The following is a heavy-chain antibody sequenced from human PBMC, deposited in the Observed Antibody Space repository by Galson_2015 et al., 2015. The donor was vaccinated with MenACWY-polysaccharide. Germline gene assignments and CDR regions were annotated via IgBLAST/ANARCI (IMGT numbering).Heavy chain of an antibody. Sequence: SLRLSCAASGFTFSSSWMHWVRQAPGKGLVWVSRILSDGSSKRYAESMRGGFRMYRENAKNRRHMQMNGLRGEDRAVDYCTRVSQYSANYVGHCGQATLFTVSS. CDR1: GFTFSSSW. CDR2: ILSDGSSK. D-gene: IGHD6-6*01. J-gene: IGHJ4*02. V-gene: IGHV3-74*01. CDR3: TRVSQYSANYVGH.